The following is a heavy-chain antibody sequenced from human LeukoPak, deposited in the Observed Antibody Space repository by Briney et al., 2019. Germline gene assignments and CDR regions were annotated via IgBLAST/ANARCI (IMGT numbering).Heavy chain of an antibody. CDR3: ARATSGCFDY. CDR1: GDSVSSNLVT. V-gene: IGHV6-1*01. Sequence: SQTLSLTCAISGDSVSSNLVTWNWIRQSPSRGLEWLGRTYYRSKWPVGYAVSVNSRITINPDTSKNQFSLQLNSVTPDDTAVYYCARATSGCFDYWGQGTLVTVPS. J-gene: IGHJ4*02. CDR2: TYYRSKWPV.